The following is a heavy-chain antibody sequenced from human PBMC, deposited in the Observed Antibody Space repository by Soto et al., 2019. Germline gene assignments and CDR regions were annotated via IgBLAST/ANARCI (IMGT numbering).Heavy chain of an antibody. D-gene: IGHD6-13*01. Sequence: GGSLRLSCAASGFTFSSYWMSWVRQAPGKGLEWVANIKQGGSEKYYVDSVKGRFTISRDNAKNSLYLQMNSLRAEDTAVYYCARDRGGSWYYYYYGMDVWGQGTTVTVSS. J-gene: IGHJ6*02. CDR2: IKQGGSEK. V-gene: IGHV3-7*03. CDR1: GFTFSSYW. CDR3: ARDRGGSWYYYYYGMDV.